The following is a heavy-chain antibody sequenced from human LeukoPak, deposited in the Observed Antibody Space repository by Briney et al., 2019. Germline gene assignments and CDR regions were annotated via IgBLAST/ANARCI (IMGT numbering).Heavy chain of an antibody. D-gene: IGHD6-19*01. CDR2: FYDSGST. V-gene: IGHV4-59*01. J-gene: IGHJ4*02. CDR3: ARGGAVAGDFDY. Sequence: SETLSLTCIVSSGSISSYYWSWIRQPPGKGLEWIGYFYDSGSTNYNPSLKSRVTISVDTSKSQFSLKLSSVTAADTAVYYCARGGAVAGDFDYWGQGTLVTVSS. CDR1: SGSISSYY.